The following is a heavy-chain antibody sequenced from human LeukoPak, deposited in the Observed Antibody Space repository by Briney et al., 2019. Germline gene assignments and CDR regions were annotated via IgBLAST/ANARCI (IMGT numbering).Heavy chain of an antibody. J-gene: IGHJ3*02. CDR2: ISGSGGST. CDR1: GFTFNNYA. V-gene: IGHV3-23*01. D-gene: IGHD3-16*02. Sequence: GGSLRLSCAASGFTFNNYAMYWVRQAPGKGLEWVSAISGSGGSTYYADSVKGRFTISRDNSKNTLYLQMNSLRAEDTAVYYCAKFGPVISDAFDIWGQGTMVTVSS. CDR3: AKFGPVISDAFDI.